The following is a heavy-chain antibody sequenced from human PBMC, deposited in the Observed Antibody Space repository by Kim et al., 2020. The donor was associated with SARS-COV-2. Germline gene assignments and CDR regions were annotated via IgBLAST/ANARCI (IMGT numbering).Heavy chain of an antibody. CDR3: VKFGVRGGTSTLNRGDF. J-gene: IGHJ4*02. CDR2: VTASGSTT. Sequence: GGSLRLSCAVSGLPFSTFAMSWVRQAPGKGLEWVSSVTASGSTTDYADSVKGRFTVSRDNSKNTLSLQLTYLRVEDTALYYCVKFGVRGGTSTLNRGDFWGQGTLVTVSS. CDR1: GLPFSTFA. D-gene: IGHD3-10*02. V-gene: IGHV3-23*01.